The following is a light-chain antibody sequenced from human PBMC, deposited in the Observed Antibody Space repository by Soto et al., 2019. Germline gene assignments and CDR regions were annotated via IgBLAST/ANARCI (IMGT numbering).Light chain of an antibody. Sequence: DIQMTQSPSTLSASIGDRVTITCRASQSISDLLAWYQQKPGKAPKLLIYTASSLESGVTSRFSGSGSGTEFTLTISSLQPDDSATYYCQQYNSYGTFGQGTKVEIK. V-gene: IGKV1-5*03. J-gene: IGKJ1*01. CDR1: QSISDL. CDR3: QQYNSYGT. CDR2: TAS.